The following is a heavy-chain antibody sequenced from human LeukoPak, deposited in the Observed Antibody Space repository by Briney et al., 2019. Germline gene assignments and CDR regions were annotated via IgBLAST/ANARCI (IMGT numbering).Heavy chain of an antibody. J-gene: IGHJ4*02. CDR1: GYTFTSYY. V-gene: IGHV1-46*01. Sequence: GASVKVSCKASGYTFTSYYMHWVRQAPGQGLEWMGIINPSGGSTSYAQKFQGRVTMTRDTSTSTVYMELSSLRSEDTAVYYCARDAAAAGQAYGGIDYWGQGTLVTVSS. CDR2: INPSGGST. CDR3: ARDAAAAGQAYGGIDY. D-gene: IGHD6-13*01.